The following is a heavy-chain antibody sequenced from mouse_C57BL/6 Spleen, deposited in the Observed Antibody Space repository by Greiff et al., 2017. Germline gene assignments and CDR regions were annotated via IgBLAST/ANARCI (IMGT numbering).Heavy chain of an antibody. V-gene: IGHV2-9*01. D-gene: IGHD2-13*01. CDR1: GFSLTSYG. CDR3: AKHGGDENAMDY. Sequence: VMLVESGRGLVAPSQSLSITCTVSGFSLTSYGVAWVRQPPGKGLEWLGVIWGGGSTNYNAALMCRLSISKDNSKNQVFLKMNSLQTEDTAMYYCAKHGGDENAMDYGGQGTSVTVSS. CDR2: IWGGGST. J-gene: IGHJ4*01.